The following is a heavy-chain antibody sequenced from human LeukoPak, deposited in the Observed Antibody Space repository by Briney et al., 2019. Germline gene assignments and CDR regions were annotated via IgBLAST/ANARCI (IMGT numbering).Heavy chain of an antibody. Sequence: GGSLRLPCAASGFTFSSYAMSWVRQAPGKGLEWVSAISGSGGSTYYADSVKGRFTSSRDNSNNTLYVQMNSLRVEDTAVYYCAKSGGLSGSGRLAMDVWGQGTTVTVSS. CDR3: AKSGGLSGSGRLAMDV. CDR1: GFTFSSYA. V-gene: IGHV3-23*01. D-gene: IGHD3-10*01. J-gene: IGHJ6*02. CDR2: ISGSGGST.